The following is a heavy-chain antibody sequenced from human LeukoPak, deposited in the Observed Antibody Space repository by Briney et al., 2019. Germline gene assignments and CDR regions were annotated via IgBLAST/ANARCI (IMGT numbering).Heavy chain of an antibody. J-gene: IGHJ6*03. CDR1: GGSISSGGYY. CDR2: IYYSGST. V-gene: IGHV4-31*03. CDR3: ARGQVGLLLVGYYYYMDV. Sequence: SQTLSLTCTVSGGSISSGGYYWSWIRQHPGKGLEWIGYIYYSGSTYYNPSLKSRVTISVDTSKNQFSLKLSSVTAADTAVYYCARGQVGLLLVGYYYYMDVWGKGTTVTVSS. D-gene: IGHD2-2*01.